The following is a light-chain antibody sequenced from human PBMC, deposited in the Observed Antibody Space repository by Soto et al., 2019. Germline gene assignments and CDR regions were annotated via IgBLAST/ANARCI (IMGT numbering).Light chain of an antibody. CDR2: EVN. CDR1: SSDIGAYDY. V-gene: IGLV2-14*01. CDR3: FSFTTTRTHV. J-gene: IGLJ1*01. Sequence: QYALTQPSSLSGSPGQSITISCTGTSSDIGAYDYVSWFQQHPGKAPKLMISEVNNLPSGVSNRFSGSKSGNTAYLTISGLQVEDEAEYFCFSFTTTRTHVLGTGTKVIV.